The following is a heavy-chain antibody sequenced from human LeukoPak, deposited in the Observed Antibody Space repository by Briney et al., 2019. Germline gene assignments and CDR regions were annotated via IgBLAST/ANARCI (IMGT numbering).Heavy chain of an antibody. CDR1: GGSISSGDYY. Sequence: SQTLSLTCTVSGGSISSGDYYWSWIRQPPGKGLEWIGYIYHSGSTYYNPSLKSRVTISVDRSKNQFSLKLSSVTAADTAVYYCARDRYSGSYYLYWGQGTLVTVSS. CDR2: IYHSGST. V-gene: IGHV4-30-2*01. CDR3: ARDRYSGSYYLY. J-gene: IGHJ4*02. D-gene: IGHD1-26*01.